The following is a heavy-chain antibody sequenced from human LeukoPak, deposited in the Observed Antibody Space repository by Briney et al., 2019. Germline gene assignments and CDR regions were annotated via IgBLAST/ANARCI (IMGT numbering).Heavy chain of an antibody. Sequence: PSETLSLTCAVYGGSFSGYYWSWIRQPPGKGLEWIGEINHSGSTNYNPSLKSRVTISVDTSKNQFSLKLSSVTAADTAVYYCASCSGGTCYSSPFDYWGQGTLVTVSS. CDR1: GGSFSGYY. D-gene: IGHD2-15*01. J-gene: IGHJ4*02. CDR3: ASCSGGTCYSSPFDY. CDR2: INHSGST. V-gene: IGHV4-34*01.